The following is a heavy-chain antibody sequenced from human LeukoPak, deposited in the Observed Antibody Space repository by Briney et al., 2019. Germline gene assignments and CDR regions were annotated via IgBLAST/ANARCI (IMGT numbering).Heavy chain of an antibody. CDR2: TYYRSKWYN. V-gene: IGHV6-1*01. D-gene: IGHD6-13*01. CDR1: GDSFCSNSAA. CDR3: AREEAVGWDWFDP. J-gene: IGHJ5*02. Sequence: SQTLSLTCAISGDSFCSNSAAWNWIRQSPSIGLEWLVRTYYRSKWYNYYAVSVKSRITINPDTSKNQSSLQLNSVTPDDTAVYYCAREEAVGWDWFDPWGKGTMVTVSS.